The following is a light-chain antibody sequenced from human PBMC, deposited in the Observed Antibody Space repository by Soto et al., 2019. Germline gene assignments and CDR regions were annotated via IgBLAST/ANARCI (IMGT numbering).Light chain of an antibody. J-gene: IGLJ2*01. Sequence: QSVLTQPRSVSGSPGQSVTISCTGTSTNVGSYNFVSWYQQHPGKAPKFVIYDVSRRPSGVPDRFSGSRSGNTASLTISGLQGEDEADYYCCSYAGSYTLIFGGGTKVTVL. CDR3: CSYAGSYTLI. CDR1: STNVGSYNF. V-gene: IGLV2-11*01. CDR2: DVS.